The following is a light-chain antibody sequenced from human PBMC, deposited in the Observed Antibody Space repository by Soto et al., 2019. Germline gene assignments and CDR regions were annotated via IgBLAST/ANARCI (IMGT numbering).Light chain of an antibody. Sequence: EVVLTQSPATLSVSPGERATLSCRASQSLDNYLAWYQQKPGQAPRLLIYDASNRATGIPARFSGSGSGTEFTLTISSLQPDDFATYYCQQYNSYSRTFGQGTKVDI. CDR3: QQYNSYSRT. V-gene: IGKV3D-15*01. CDR1: QSLDNY. J-gene: IGKJ1*01. CDR2: DAS.